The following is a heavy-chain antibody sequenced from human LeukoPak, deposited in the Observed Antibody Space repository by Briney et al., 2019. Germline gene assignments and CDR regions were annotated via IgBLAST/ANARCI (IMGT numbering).Heavy chain of an antibody. CDR3: ARQLGYSSFDY. D-gene: IGHD5-24*01. Sequence: GLELIGSIYYSGSPYYTPSLKSRVTISVDTSKNQFSLKLSSVTAADTAVYYCARQLGYSSFDYWGQGTLVTVSS. J-gene: IGHJ4*02. CDR2: IYYSGSP. V-gene: IGHV4-39*01.